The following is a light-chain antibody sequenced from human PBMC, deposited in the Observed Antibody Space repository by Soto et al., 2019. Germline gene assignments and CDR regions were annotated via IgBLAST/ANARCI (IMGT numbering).Light chain of an antibody. CDR3: QQYNNWPGT. J-gene: IGKJ1*01. CDR1: QSVSSN. CDR2: GAS. V-gene: IGKV3-15*01. Sequence: EIVMTQSPATLSVSPGERATLSCRASQSVSSNLAWYQQKPGQAPRLLIYGASTRATGIPARFSGSGSGTEFTLTISSLQPEDFAVYYCQQYNNWPGTFGQGTKV.